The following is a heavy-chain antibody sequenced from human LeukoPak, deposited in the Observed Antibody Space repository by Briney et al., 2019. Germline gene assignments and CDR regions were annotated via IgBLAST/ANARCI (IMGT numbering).Heavy chain of an antibody. D-gene: IGHD3-10*01. CDR1: GFTFGSYS. CDR3: ARAGDYYGSGSYDY. V-gene: IGHV3-48*04. Sequence: GGSLRLSCAGSGFTFGSYSMNWVRHAPGKGLEWVSYIGHTGSITNYADSVKGRFTVSRDNAKNSLYLQMNTLRAEDTAVYYCARAGDYYGSGSYDYWGQGTLVTVSS. J-gene: IGHJ4*02. CDR2: IGHTGSIT.